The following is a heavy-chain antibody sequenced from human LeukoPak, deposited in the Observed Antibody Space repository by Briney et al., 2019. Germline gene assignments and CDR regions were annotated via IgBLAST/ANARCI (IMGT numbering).Heavy chain of an antibody. V-gene: IGHV3-53*01. CDR2: IYSDGNT. CDR3: ASSFRFFT. D-gene: IGHD3-3*01. Sequence: GGSLRLSCAASDRTVTFPYMGWVRQAPGKGLEWVSVIYSDGNTFYTDSVKDRFTISRDSSRTTLYLQMNSLRPEDTAVYYCASSFRFFTWGQGTLVTVSS. J-gene: IGHJ4*02. CDR1: DRTVTFPY.